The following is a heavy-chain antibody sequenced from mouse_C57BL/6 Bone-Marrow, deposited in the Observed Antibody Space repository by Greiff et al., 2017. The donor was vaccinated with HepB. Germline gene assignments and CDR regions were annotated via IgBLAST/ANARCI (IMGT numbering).Heavy chain of an antibody. CDR2: IYPGSGST. CDR1: GYTFTSYW. J-gene: IGHJ1*03. D-gene: IGHD1-1*01. CDR3: ARRGITTVVATRYFDV. V-gene: IGHV1-55*01. Sequence: VQLQQSGAELVKPGASVKMSCKASGYTFTSYWITWVKQRPGQGLEWIGDIYPGSGSTNYNEKFKSKATLTVDTSSSTAYMQLSSLTSEDSAVYYCARRGITTVVATRYFDVWGTGTTVTVSS.